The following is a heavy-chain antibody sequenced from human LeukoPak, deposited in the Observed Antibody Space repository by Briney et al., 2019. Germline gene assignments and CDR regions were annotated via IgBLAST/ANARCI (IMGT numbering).Heavy chain of an antibody. CDR2: ISSISTYI. V-gene: IGHV3-21*01. D-gene: IGHD3-10*01. CDR3: ARLSGRYGLYWFDH. CDR1: GFTFSGYS. Sequence: GGSLRLSCAASGFTFSGYSINWVRQAPGKGLEWVSSISSISTYIYYADSVKGRFTISRDNAKNSLYLQMNSLRAEDTAIYYCARLSGRYGLYWFDHWGQGTLDTVSS. J-gene: IGHJ5*02.